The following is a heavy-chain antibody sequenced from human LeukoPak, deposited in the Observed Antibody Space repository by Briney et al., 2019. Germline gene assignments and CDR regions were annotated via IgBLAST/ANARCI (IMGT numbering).Heavy chain of an antibody. V-gene: IGHV4-4*02. CDR2: IDHSGGT. J-gene: IGHJ4*02. D-gene: IGHD5-12*01. CDR1: SGSISDGTW. Sequence: SETLSLTCAVSSGSISDGTWWSWVRPPPGKGLEWIGQIDHSGGTAYNPSLKSRVTISLDKSKSQLSLNLRSVTAADTAIYYCAKHRGYAFDSWGQGTLVTVSS. CDR3: AKHRGYAFDS.